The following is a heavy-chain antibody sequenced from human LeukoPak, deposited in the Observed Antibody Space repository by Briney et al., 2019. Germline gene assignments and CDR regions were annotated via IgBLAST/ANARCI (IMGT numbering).Heavy chain of an antibody. V-gene: IGHV3-48*04. J-gene: IGHJ4*02. CDR2: ISSSSSTI. CDR1: GFTFSSYS. Sequence: GGSLRLSCAASGFTFSSYSMNWVRQAPGKGLEWVSYISSSSSTIYYADSVKGRFTISRDNAKNSLYLQMNSLRAEDTAVYYCARRDGSGWYGTFVYWGQGTLVTVSS. CDR3: ARRDGSGWYGTFVY. D-gene: IGHD6-19*01.